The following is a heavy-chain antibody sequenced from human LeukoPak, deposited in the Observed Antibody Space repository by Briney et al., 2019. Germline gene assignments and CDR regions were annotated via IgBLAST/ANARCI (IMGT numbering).Heavy chain of an antibody. Sequence: GASVTVSFTSSVYTGIIHGISWVRQAPGQGREWRGWMSGSSYNRNYAQRLQGRVTITTETSTTTAYMELRSLRSDDTAVYYCARATGTWGHDGFDIWGQGTMVTVSS. J-gene: IGHJ3*02. CDR1: VYTGIIHG. CDR2: MSGSSYNR. CDR3: ARATGTWGHDGFDI. V-gene: IGHV1-18*01. D-gene: IGHD3-16*01.